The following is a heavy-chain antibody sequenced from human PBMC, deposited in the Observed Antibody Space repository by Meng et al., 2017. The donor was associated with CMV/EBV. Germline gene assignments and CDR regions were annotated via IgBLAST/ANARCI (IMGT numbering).Heavy chain of an antibody. J-gene: IGHJ5*02. D-gene: IGHD6-6*01. Sequence: KASGYTCATYGISWVRQAPGQGLEWMGWISAYNGNTNYAQRIQGRVTMTTDTSRSTAYMELRSLRYDETAVYYCARDLIAVRPGWFDPWGQGTLVTVSS. CDR2: ISAYNGNT. V-gene: IGHV1-18*01. CDR1: GYTCATYG. CDR3: ARDLIAVRPGWFDP.